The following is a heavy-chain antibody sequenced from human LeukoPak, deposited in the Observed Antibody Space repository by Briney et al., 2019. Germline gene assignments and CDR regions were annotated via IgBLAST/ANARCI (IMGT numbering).Heavy chain of an antibody. D-gene: IGHD3-16*01. V-gene: IGHV1-2*06. CDR2: INSNGGGT. Sequence: ASVKVSCKASGYTFTGYYIHWVRQAPGQGLEWMGRINSNGGGTSYAQKFQGRVTMTTDTSTSTAYMELRSLRSDDTAVYYCARVAYDYVWGSYNPDYWGQGTLVTVSS. J-gene: IGHJ4*02. CDR3: ARVAYDYVWGSYNPDY. CDR1: GYTFTGYY.